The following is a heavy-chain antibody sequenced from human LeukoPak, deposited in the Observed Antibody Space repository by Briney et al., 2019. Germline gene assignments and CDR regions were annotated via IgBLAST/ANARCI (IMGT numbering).Heavy chain of an antibody. CDR1: GCSITNYW. J-gene: IGHJ4*02. CDR2: IYYSGSTT. CDR3: ARVWDWNDLVY. V-gene: IGHV4-59*01. Sequence: KPSETLSLTCTVSGCSITNYWWSCIRQPPGRGLEWIGYIYYSGSTTNYNPSLRGRATISVDASKNQFSLRLRSVTAADTAVYYCARVWDWNDLVYWGRGTLVSVSS. D-gene: IGHD1-1*01.